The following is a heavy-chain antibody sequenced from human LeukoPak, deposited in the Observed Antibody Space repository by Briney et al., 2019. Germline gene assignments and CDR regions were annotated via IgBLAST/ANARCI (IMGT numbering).Heavy chain of an antibody. CDR1: GFTFSSYW. V-gene: IGHV3-7*05. CDR3: ASQFWWAAVAGTTLDY. CDR2: IKEDGSEK. J-gene: IGHJ4*02. D-gene: IGHD6-19*01. Sequence: PGGSLRLSCIASGFTFSSYWMSWVRQAPGGGLEWVANIKEDGSEKYYVDSVKGRFTISRDNAKISLYLQMNSLRAEDTAVYYGASQFWWAAVAGTTLDYWGQGTLVTVSS.